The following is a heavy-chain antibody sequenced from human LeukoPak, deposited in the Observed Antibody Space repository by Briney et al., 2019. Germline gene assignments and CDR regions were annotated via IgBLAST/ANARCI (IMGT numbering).Heavy chain of an antibody. CDR1: GFTFSSYW. J-gene: IGHJ4*02. V-gene: IGHV3-7*03. CDR2: IKQDGSEK. D-gene: IGHD3-22*01. CDR3: ARDYYDSRNSYYFDY. Sequence: GGSLRLSCAASGFTFSSYWMSWVRQAPGKGLEWVANIKQDGSEKYYVDSVKGRFTISRDNAKNSLYLQMNSLRAEDTAVYYCARDYYDSRNSYYFDYWGQGTLVTVSS.